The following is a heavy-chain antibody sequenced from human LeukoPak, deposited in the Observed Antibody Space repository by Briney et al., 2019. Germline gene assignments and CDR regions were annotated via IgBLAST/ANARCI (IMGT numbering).Heavy chain of an antibody. CDR1: GYTFTSYG. Sequence: ASVKVSCKASGYTFTSYGISWVRQAPGQGLEWMGWISAYNGNTNYAQKLQGRVTMTTDTSTSTAYMELRSLRSDDTAVYFCAREGGVLWCGELGYWGQGTLVTVSS. V-gene: IGHV1-18*01. J-gene: IGHJ4*02. D-gene: IGHD3-10*01. CDR2: ISAYNGNT. CDR3: AREGGVLWCGELGY.